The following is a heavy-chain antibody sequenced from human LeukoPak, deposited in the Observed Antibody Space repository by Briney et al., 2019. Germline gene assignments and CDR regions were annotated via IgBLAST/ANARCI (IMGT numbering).Heavy chain of an antibody. Sequence: SETLSLTCAVYGGSFSGYYWSWIRQPPGKGLEWIGEINHSGSTNYNPSLKGRVTISVDTSKNQFSLKLSSVTAADTAVYYCARYYYGSGSYYRLGFYDHWGQGTLVTVSS. D-gene: IGHD3-10*01. CDR1: GGSFSGYY. J-gene: IGHJ4*02. CDR3: ARYYYGSGSYYRLGFYDH. CDR2: INHSGST. V-gene: IGHV4-34*01.